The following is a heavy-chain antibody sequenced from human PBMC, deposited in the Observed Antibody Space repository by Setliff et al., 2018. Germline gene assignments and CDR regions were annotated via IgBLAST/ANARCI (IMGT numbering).Heavy chain of an antibody. Sequence: PSETLSLTCSISGVSFSSGGYYWSWIRQHPGKGLEWIVNIHHSGKAYYNPSLKSRVTMSVDTSKNHVSLKLSSVTAADTAVYYCARAHTWSLPNDNSGYPGWFDPWGQGTLVTVSS. CDR1: GVSFSSGGYY. V-gene: IGHV4-30-4*01. CDR2: IHHSGKA. D-gene: IGHD3-22*01. J-gene: IGHJ5*02. CDR3: ARAHTWSLPNDNSGYPGWFDP.